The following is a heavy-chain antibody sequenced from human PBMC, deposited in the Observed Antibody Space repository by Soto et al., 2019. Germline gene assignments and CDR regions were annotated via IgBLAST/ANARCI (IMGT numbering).Heavy chain of an antibody. CDR2: ISGNGEII. CDR1: GFTFSDYY. V-gene: IGHV3-11*04. D-gene: IGHD4-4*01. CDR3: ARDLMTTVIQPYDY. J-gene: IGHJ4*02. Sequence: GSLRLSCAASGFTFSDYYIHWIRRAPGKGLEWISYISGNGEIIQYAASARGRFTISRDNSKNTLYLQMNSLRAEDTAVYYCARDLMTTVIQPYDYWGQGTLVTVSS.